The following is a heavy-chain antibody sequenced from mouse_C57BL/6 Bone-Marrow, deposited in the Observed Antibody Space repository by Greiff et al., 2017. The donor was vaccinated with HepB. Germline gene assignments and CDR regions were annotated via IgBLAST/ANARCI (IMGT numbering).Heavy chain of an antibody. CDR2: IRLKSDNYAT. D-gene: IGHD1-1*01. Sequence: EVKLMESGGGLVQPGGSMKLSCVASGFTFSNYWMNWVRQSPEKGLEWVAQIRLKSDNYATHYAESVKGRFTISRDDSKSSVYLQMNNLRAEDTGIYYCTGTYYYGSSTHWYFDVWGTGTTVTVSS. V-gene: IGHV6-3*01. J-gene: IGHJ1*03. CDR1: GFTFSNYW. CDR3: TGTYYYGSSTHWYFDV.